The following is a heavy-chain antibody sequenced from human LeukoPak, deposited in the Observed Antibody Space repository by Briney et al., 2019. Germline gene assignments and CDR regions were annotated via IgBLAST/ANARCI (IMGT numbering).Heavy chain of an antibody. D-gene: IGHD4-17*01. Sequence: GGSLRLSCAASGFTFNNYEVNWVRQAPGKGLEWVSYIPSSGGTIYYADSVKGRFTMSRDNAKNSVYLQMNSLRAEDTAVYYCARDDYGATFDAFDIWGQGTMVTVSS. CDR2: IPSSGGTI. J-gene: IGHJ3*02. V-gene: IGHV3-48*03. CDR3: ARDDYGATFDAFDI. CDR1: GFTFNNYE.